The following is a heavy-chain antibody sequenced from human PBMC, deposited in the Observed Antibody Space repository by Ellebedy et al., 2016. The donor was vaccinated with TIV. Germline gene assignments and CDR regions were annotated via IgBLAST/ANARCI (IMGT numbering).Heavy chain of an antibody. D-gene: IGHD3-22*01. J-gene: IGHJ4*02. CDR2: VYPNSGGT. CDR3: ARGDYYDSRNLNY. Sequence: ASVKVSCKTSGYTFTAFHIHWVRQAPGQGLEWMGWVYPNSGGTNYAQKFQGRVTMTRDTSTRTVYMELSSLRSDDTAVYYCARGDYYDSRNLNYWGQGTLVTVSS. CDR1: GYTFTAFH. V-gene: IGHV1-2*02.